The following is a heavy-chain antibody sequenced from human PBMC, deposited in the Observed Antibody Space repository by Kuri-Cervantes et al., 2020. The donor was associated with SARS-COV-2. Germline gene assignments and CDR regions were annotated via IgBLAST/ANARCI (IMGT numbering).Heavy chain of an antibody. D-gene: IGHD4-23*01. CDR3: ARVHWALDLYGGNSGDNDY. CDR2: INTGNGNT. Sequence: ASVKVSCKATGYIFSTYAMHWVRQAPGQRLEWMGWINTGNGNTKSSQRFQGRVTITRDTSASTVYMELSSLRSDDTAVYYCARVHWALDLYGGNSGDNDYWGQGTLVTVSS. J-gene: IGHJ4*02. CDR1: GYIFSTYA. V-gene: IGHV1-3*04.